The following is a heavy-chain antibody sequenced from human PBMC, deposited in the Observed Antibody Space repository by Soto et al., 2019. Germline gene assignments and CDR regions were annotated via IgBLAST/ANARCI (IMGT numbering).Heavy chain of an antibody. CDR1: GFTFSSYS. J-gene: IGHJ6*02. Sequence: GALRLSCAASGFTFSSYSMNWVGQAPGKGLEWVSYISSSSSIIYYADSVKGRFTISRDNAENSLYLQMNSLRDEDTAVYYCAREARPYYYYGMDVWGQGTTVTVSS. V-gene: IGHV3-48*02. CDR2: ISSSSSII. D-gene: IGHD6-6*01. CDR3: AREARPYYYYGMDV.